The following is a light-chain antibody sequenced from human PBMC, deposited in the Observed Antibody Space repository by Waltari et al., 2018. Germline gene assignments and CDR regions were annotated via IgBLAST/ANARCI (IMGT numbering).Light chain of an antibody. CDR2: DAS. CDR3: QKYGSLPAT. J-gene: IGKJ1*01. V-gene: IGKV3-20*01. Sequence: EIVLTQSPGTLSLSPGERATLSCRASQSVSRTLAWYQQKPGQAPRLLIYDASSRATGIADRVSGSGSGTDFSLTISRLEPEDFAVYYCQKYGSLPATFGQGTKVEIK. CDR1: QSVSRT.